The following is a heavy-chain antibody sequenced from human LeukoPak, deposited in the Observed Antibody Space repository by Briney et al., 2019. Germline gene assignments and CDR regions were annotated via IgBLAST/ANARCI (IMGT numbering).Heavy chain of an antibody. CDR3: ARELSDYDSNWFDP. V-gene: IGHV3-74*01. CDR2: INTDGSST. D-gene: IGHD3-3*01. Sequence: GGSLRLSCAASRFTFSGYWMSWLRQAPGKGLVWVSRINTDGSSTSYADSVKGRFTISRDNAKNTLYLQMNSLRAEDTAVYYCARELSDYDSNWFDPWGQGTLVTVSS. CDR1: RFTFSGYW. J-gene: IGHJ5*02.